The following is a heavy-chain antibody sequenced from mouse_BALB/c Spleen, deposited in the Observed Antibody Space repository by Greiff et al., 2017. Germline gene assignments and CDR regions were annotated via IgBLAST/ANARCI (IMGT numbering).Heavy chain of an antibody. CDR3: ARSTYRYDEWDYYAMDY. Sequence: EVQRVESGPDLVKPSQSLSLTCTVTGYSITSGYSWHWIRQFPGNKLEWMGYIHYSGSTNYNPSLKSRISITRDTSKNQFFLQLNSVTTEDTATYYCARSTYRYDEWDYYAMDYWGQGTSVTVSS. V-gene: IGHV3-1*02. D-gene: IGHD2-14*01. J-gene: IGHJ4*01. CDR2: IHYSGST. CDR1: GYSITSGYS.